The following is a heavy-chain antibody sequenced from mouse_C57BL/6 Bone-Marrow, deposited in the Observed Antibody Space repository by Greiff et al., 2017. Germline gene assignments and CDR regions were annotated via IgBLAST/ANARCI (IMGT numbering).Heavy chain of an antibody. V-gene: IGHV1-81*01. CDR1: GYTFTSYG. J-gene: IGHJ1*03. CDR3: ARVGYYVGWYFDV. Sequence: VQLQQSGAELARPGASVKLSCKASGYTFTSYGISWVKQRTGQGLEWIGEIYPRSGNTYYNEKFKGKATLNADKSSSTAYMELRSLTAEDSAVYFCARVGYYVGWYFDVWGTGTTVTVSS. CDR2: IYPRSGNT. D-gene: IGHD2-3*01.